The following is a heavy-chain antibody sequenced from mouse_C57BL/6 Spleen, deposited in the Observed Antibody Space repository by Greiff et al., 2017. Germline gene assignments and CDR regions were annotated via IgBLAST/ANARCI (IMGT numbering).Heavy chain of an antibody. Sequence: EVKLVESEGGLVQPGSSMKLSCTASGFTFSDYYMAWVRQVPEKGLEWVANINYDGSSTYYLDSLKSRFIISRDNAKNILYLQMSSLKSEDTATYYCARCDYYFDYWGQGTTLTVSS. CDR1: GFTFSDYY. J-gene: IGHJ2*01. CDR2: INYDGSST. D-gene: IGHD2-4*01. V-gene: IGHV5-16*01. CDR3: ARCDYYFDY.